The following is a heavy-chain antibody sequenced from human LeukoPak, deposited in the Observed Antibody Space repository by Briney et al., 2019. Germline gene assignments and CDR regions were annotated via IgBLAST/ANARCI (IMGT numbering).Heavy chain of an antibody. CDR1: GGTFSSYA. J-gene: IGHJ4*02. CDR3: ASDIDYGDYQPPDY. D-gene: IGHD4-17*01. V-gene: IGHV1-69*05. Sequence: SVKVSCKASGGTFSSYAISWVRQAPGQGLEWMGRIIPIFGTANYAQKFQGRVTITTDESTSTAYMVLSSLRSEDTAVYYCASDIDYGDYQPPDYWGQGTLVTVSS. CDR2: IIPIFGTA.